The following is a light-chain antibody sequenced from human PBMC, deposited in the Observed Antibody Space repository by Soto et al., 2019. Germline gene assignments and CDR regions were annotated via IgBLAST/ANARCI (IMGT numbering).Light chain of an antibody. Sequence: DIQMTQSPSSLSASVGDRVTITCRASKGISNYLAWYQQKPGKVPKLLIYAASTLQSGVPSRFSGSGSETDFTLTIRSLQPEDVATYYCQKYNSASWTFGQGTKVEI. CDR2: AAS. J-gene: IGKJ1*01. CDR1: KGISNY. V-gene: IGKV1-27*01. CDR3: QKYNSASWT.